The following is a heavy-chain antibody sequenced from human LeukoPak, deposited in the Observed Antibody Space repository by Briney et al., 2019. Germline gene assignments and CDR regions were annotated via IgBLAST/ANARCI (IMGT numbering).Heavy chain of an antibody. CDR2: INHSGST. CDR1: GGSFSGYY. D-gene: IGHD5-18*01. CDR3: ARGLRIQLWFVFNY. Sequence: SETLSLTCAVYGGSFSGYYWSWIRQPPGKGLEWIGEINHSGSTNYNPSLKSRVTISVDTSKNQFSLKLSSVIAADTAVYYCARGLRIQLWFVFNYWGQGTLVTVSS. V-gene: IGHV4-34*01. J-gene: IGHJ4*02.